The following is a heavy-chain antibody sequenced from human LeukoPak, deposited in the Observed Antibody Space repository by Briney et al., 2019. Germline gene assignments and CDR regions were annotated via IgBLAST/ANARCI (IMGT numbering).Heavy chain of an antibody. J-gene: IGHJ4*02. CDR3: ARVKRWLQSAFDY. Sequence: QPGRSLRLSCAASGFTFSSYAMHWVRQAPGKGLEWVAVISYDGSNKYYADSVKGRFTISRDNSKNTLYLQMNSLRAEDTAVYYRARVKRWLQSAFDYWGQGTLVTVSS. D-gene: IGHD5-24*01. CDR2: ISYDGSNK. V-gene: IGHV3-30*04. CDR1: GFTFSSYA.